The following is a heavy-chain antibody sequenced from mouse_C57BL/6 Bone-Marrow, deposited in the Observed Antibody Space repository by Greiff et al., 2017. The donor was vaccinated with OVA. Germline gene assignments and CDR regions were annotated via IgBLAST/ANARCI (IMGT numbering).Heavy chain of an antibody. D-gene: IGHD1-1*01. CDR2: IYPGSGST. Sequence: VQLQQPGAELVKPGASVKMSCKASGYTFTSYWITWVKQRPGQGLEWIGDIYPGSGSTNYNEKFKSKATLTVDTSSSTAYMQLSSLTSEDSAVYYCARRDYGSSYEYFDVWGTGTTVTVSS. V-gene: IGHV1-55*01. CDR1: GYTFTSYW. CDR3: ARRDYGSSYEYFDV. J-gene: IGHJ1*03.